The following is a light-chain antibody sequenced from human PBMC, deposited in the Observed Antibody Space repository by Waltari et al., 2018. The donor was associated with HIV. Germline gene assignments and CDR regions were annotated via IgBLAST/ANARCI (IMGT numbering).Light chain of an antibody. CDR3: QSFDSSLSNLVV. V-gene: IGLV1-40*01. CDR2: GDT. Sequence: QAVLTQPPSVSGAPGQRVTISCTGSSSNIGAGHEVHWYQPLPGTAPKLLIYGDTHRPSGVPDRFSGSKSGTSASLAIAGLQTEDEAVFYCQSFDSSLSNLVVFGGGTKVTVL. J-gene: IGLJ2*01. CDR1: SSNIGAGHE.